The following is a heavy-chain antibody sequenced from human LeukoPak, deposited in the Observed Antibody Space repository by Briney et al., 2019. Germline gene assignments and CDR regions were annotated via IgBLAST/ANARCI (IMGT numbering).Heavy chain of an antibody. CDR1: GFTFSSYS. CDR3: AKEPKTYYDFWSGYRGGY. V-gene: IGHV3-23*01. Sequence: TGGSLRLSCAASGFTFSSYSMNWVRQAPGKGLEWVSAISGSGGSTYYADSVKGRFTISRDNSKNTLYLQMNSLRAEDTAVYYCAKEPKTYYDFWSGYRGGYWGQGTLVTVSS. D-gene: IGHD3-3*01. J-gene: IGHJ4*02. CDR2: ISGSGGST.